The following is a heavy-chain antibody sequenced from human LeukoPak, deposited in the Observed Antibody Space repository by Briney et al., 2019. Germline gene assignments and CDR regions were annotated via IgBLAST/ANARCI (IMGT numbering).Heavy chain of an antibody. J-gene: IGHJ4*02. CDR1: GFTFSSYG. Sequence: GGSLRLSCAASGFTFSSYGMHWVRQAPGKGLEWVAVIWYDGSNKYHADSVKGRFTISRDNSKNTLYLQMSSLRAEDTAVYYCAKDLRTVAGYFDYWGQGTLVTVSS. CDR2: IWYDGSNK. CDR3: AKDLRTVAGYFDY. V-gene: IGHV3-33*06. D-gene: IGHD6-19*01.